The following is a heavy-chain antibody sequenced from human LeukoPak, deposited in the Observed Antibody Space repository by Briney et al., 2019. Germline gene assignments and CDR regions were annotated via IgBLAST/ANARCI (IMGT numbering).Heavy chain of an antibody. CDR2: ISSSSSYI. CDR3: GRAGYRSRNALDI. V-gene: IGHV3-21*01. J-gene: IGHJ3*02. Sequence: GGSLRLSCAASGFTFSSYSMNWVRQAPGKGLEWVSSISSSSSYIYYADSVKGRFTISRDNAKNSLYLQMNSLRAEDTAVYYCGRAGYRSRNALDIWGQGTMVIVSS. D-gene: IGHD3-16*02. CDR1: GFTFSSYS.